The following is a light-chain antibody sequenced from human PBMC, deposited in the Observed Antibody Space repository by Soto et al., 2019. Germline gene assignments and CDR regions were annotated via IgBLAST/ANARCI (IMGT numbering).Light chain of an antibody. Sequence: DIQMTQSPSTLSASVGDRVTITCWASQSISSWLAWYQQKPGKAPKLLIYKASSLESGVPSRFSGSGSGTEFTLTISSLQPDDFANYYCQQYNSYPYTFGQGTKLELK. V-gene: IGKV1-5*03. J-gene: IGKJ2*01. CDR3: QQYNSYPYT. CDR2: KAS. CDR1: QSISSW.